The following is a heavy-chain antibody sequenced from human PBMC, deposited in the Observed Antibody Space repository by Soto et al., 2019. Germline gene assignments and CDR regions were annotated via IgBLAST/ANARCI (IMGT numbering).Heavy chain of an antibody. D-gene: IGHD4-17*01. Sequence: EVQLLESGGDLVQPGGSLRLSYAASGFTFSNYGMTWVRQAPGKGLEWVSSIRNTIDDTYYADSVEGRFTISRDNSKNTLYLQMNDLRAEDTAMYYCVKKFDDRRTTFWFDTWGQGTLVTVSS. CDR3: VKKFDDRRTTFWFDT. J-gene: IGHJ5*02. CDR2: IRNTIDDT. CDR1: GFTFSNYG. V-gene: IGHV3-23*01.